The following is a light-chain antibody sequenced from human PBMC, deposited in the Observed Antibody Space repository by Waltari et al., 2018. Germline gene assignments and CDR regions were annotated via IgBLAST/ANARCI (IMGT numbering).Light chain of an antibody. V-gene: IGKV1-5*03. CDR1: QRISSW. J-gene: IGKJ4*01. CDR3: QQYNSVPLT. CDR2: KAS. Sequence: DIQMTQSPSTLSASVGDRVTITCRASQRISSWLTWYQQKPGKAPKLLIYKASSLESGVPSRFSGSGSGTEFTLTISSLQPDDFATYYCQQYNSVPLTFGGGTEVEIK.